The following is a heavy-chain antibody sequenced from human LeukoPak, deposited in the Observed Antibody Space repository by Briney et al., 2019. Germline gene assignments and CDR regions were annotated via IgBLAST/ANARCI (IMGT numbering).Heavy chain of an antibody. V-gene: IGHV1-8*02. Sequence: ASVKVSCKASGGTFSSYAISWVRQATGQGLEWMGWMNPNSGNTGYAQKFQGRVTMTEDTSTDTAYMELSSLRSEDTAVYYCVGEGDCSSTSCLSDYWGQGTLVTVSS. D-gene: IGHD2-2*01. J-gene: IGHJ4*02. CDR3: VGEGDCSSTSCLSDY. CDR2: MNPNSGNT. CDR1: GGTFSSYA.